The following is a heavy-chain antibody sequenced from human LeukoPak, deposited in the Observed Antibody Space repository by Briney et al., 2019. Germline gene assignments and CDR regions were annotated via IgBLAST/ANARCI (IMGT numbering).Heavy chain of an antibody. V-gene: IGHV4-61*01. CDR1: GGSISSSSYY. CDR2: IYYSGST. D-gene: IGHD3-10*01. Sequence: SETLSLTCTVSGGSISSSSYYWGWIRQPPGKGLEWIGYIYYSGSTNYNPSLKSRVTISVDTSKNQFSLKLSSVTAADTAVYYCARDGGFGAFDYWGQGTLVTVSS. J-gene: IGHJ4*02. CDR3: ARDGGFGAFDY.